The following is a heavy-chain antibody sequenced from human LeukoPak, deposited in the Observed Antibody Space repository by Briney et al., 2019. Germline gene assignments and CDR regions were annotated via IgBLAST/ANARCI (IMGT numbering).Heavy chain of an antibody. CDR2: IRNDGSNK. CDR3: AGGTGWRANY. Sequence: GGSLRLSCAASGFTFSSYGMHWVRQVPGKGLQWVAFIRNDGSNKYYADSVKGRFTISRDNAKNSLYLQMNSLRAEDTAVYYCAGGTGWRANYWGQGTLVTVSS. CDR1: GFTFSSYG. J-gene: IGHJ4*02. V-gene: IGHV3-30*02. D-gene: IGHD3/OR15-3a*01.